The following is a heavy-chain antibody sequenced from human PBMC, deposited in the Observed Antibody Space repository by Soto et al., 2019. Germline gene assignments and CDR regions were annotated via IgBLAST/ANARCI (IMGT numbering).Heavy chain of an antibody. CDR2: INHSGST. Sequence: PSETLSLTCAVYGGSFSGYYWSWIRQPPGKGLEWIGEINHSGSTNYNPSLKSRVTISVDTSKNQFSLKLSSVTAADTAVYYCARGGYGSGSYNLRVYYYYYGMDVWGQGTTVTVSS. D-gene: IGHD3-10*01. V-gene: IGHV4-34*01. CDR1: GGSFSGYY. J-gene: IGHJ6*02. CDR3: ARGGYGSGSYNLRVYYYYYGMDV.